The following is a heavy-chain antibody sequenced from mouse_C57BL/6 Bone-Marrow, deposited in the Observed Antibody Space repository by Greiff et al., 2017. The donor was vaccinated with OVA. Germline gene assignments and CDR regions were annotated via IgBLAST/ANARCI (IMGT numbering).Heavy chain of an antibody. J-gene: IGHJ3*01. V-gene: IGHV3-6*01. CDR2: ISYDGSN. Sequence: ESGPGLVKPSQSLSISCSVTGYSITSGYYWNWIRQFPGNKLEWMGYISYDGSNNYNPYLKNRISITRDTSKNQFFLKFNSVTTEDTATYYGASIYYDYERLPYGGQGTLVTVSA. CDR3: ASIYYDYERLPY. D-gene: IGHD2-4*01. CDR1: GYSITSGYY.